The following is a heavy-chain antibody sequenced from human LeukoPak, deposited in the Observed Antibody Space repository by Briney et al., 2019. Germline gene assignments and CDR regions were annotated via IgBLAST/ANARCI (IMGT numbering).Heavy chain of an antibody. Sequence: GGSLRLSCAASGFTFSSFNMNWVRQAPGKGLEWVSYISSSSSIYYADSARGRFTISRDNSKNTLYLQMNTLRAEDTAVYYCARVRIVGSTYDAFDIWGQGTMVTVSS. CDR1: GFTFSSFN. CDR2: ISSSSSI. D-gene: IGHD1-26*01. CDR3: ARVRIVGSTYDAFDI. J-gene: IGHJ3*02. V-gene: IGHV3-48*01.